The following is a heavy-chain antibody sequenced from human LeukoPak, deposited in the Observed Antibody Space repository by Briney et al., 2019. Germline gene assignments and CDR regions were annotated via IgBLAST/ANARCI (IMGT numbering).Heavy chain of an antibody. D-gene: IGHD5-18*01. V-gene: IGHV4-39*01. CDR3: VSPRGFSYGYFDY. CDR2: IYYSKNT. CDR1: GGSISSSSAH. Sequence: PSETLSLTCTVSGGSISSSSAHWVWIRQPPGKGLEWIGSIYYSKNTYYNPSLKSRVTISADTSKNQFSLTLGSVSATDTAVYYCVSPRGFSYGYFDYWGQGTLVTVSS. J-gene: IGHJ4*02.